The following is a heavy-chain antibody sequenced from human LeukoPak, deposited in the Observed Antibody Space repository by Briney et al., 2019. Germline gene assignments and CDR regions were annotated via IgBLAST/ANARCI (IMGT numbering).Heavy chain of an antibody. D-gene: IGHD3-9*01. CDR2: ISSSSSYI. CDR1: GFTFSSYS. V-gene: IGHV3-21*01. CDR3: ARGAQGRYFDWLLSRRHNDY. J-gene: IGHJ4*02. Sequence: GGSLRLSCAASGFTFSSYSMNWVRQAPGKGLEWVSSISSSSSYIYYADSVKGRFTISRDNPKNSLYLQMNSLRAEDTAVYYCARGAQGRYFDWLLSRRHNDYWGQGTLVTVSS.